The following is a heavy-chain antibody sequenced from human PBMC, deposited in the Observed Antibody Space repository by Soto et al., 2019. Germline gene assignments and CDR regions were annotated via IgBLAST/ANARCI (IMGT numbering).Heavy chain of an antibody. CDR2: ISWNSGSI. Sequence: EEQLVESGGGLVQSGRSLRLSCVASGFTFDYYAMHWVRQAPGKGLEWVSGISWNSGSIGYADSMKGRFTISRDNGKNSLYLQMNSLRAEDTALYYCAKDLRSRSLVGPSSGWYGGAFDVWGQGTMVTVSS. D-gene: IGHD6-19*01. CDR1: GFTFDYYA. J-gene: IGHJ3*01. V-gene: IGHV3-9*01. CDR3: AKDLRSRSLVGPSSGWYGGAFDV.